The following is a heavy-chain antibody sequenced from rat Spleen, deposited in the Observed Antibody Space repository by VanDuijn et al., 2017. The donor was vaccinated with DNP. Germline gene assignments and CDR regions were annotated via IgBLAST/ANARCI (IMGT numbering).Heavy chain of an antibody. V-gene: IGHV3-1*01. D-gene: IGHD1-11*01. CDR3: ARYGIYGGYYYIMDA. Sequence: EVQLQESGPGLVKPSQSLSLTCSVTGYSITSNYWGWIRNFPGNKMEWMGYISYSGSTSYNPSLKSRISITRDTSKNQFFLQLNSVTTEDTATYFCARYGIYGGYYYIMDAWGQGASVTVSS. CDR2: ISYSGST. J-gene: IGHJ4*01. CDR1: GYSITSNY.